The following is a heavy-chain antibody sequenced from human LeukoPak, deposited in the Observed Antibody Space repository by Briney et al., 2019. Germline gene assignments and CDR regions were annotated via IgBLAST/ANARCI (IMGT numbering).Heavy chain of an antibody. V-gene: IGHV3-23*01. D-gene: IGHD3-9*01. Sequence: GGSLRLSRAASGFTFSSYAMSWVRQAPGKGLEWVSAISGSGGSTYYADSVKGRFTISRDNSKNTLYLQMNSLRAEDTAVYYCAKDYPHYYDILTGYYWYYYYYGMDVWGQGTTVTVSS. CDR1: GFTFSSYA. CDR3: AKDYPHYYDILTGYYWYYYYYGMDV. J-gene: IGHJ6*02. CDR2: ISGSGGST.